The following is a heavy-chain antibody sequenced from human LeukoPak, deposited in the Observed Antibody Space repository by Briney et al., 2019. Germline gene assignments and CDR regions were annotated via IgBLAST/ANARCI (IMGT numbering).Heavy chain of an antibody. Sequence: ASVKVSCKASGGTFSSYAISWVRQAPGQGLEWMGRFIPILGIANYAQKFQGRVTITADKSTSTAYMELSSLRSEDTAVYYCARPLGIPYYYYGMDVWGQGTTVTVSS. J-gene: IGHJ6*02. CDR1: GGTFSSYA. V-gene: IGHV1-69*04. D-gene: IGHD1-14*01. CDR3: ARPLGIPYYYYGMDV. CDR2: FIPILGIA.